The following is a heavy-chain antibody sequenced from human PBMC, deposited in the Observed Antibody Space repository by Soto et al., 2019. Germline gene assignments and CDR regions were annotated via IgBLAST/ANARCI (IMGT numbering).Heavy chain of an antibody. CDR3: ARARFAYYDFWSSSSDYLDY. J-gene: IGHJ4*02. CDR1: GFTFSSYW. V-gene: IGHV3-74*01. Sequence: EVQLVESGGGLLQPGGSLRLACEASGFTFSSYWMHWVRQAPGKGLVWVSRIKSDGSDTTYANSVKGRFTISRDNAKNTLYLQVNSLRVEDTAVYYCARARFAYYDFWSSSSDYLDYWGQGTLVTVSS. CDR2: IKSDGSDT. D-gene: IGHD3-3*01.